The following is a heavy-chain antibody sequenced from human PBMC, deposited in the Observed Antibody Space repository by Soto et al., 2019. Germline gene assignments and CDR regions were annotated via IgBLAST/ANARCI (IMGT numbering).Heavy chain of an antibody. CDR1: GFTFGSSA. CDR2: VSGSGDDT. J-gene: IGHJ1*01. Sequence: GGSLRLSCAASGFTFGSSAMNWVRQAPEKGLEWVSTVSGSGDDTYYADSVRGRFTISRDNSKKTLYLQMNSLRAEGTAIYYCAKDGHYCSGGTCYSSHWGQGTLVTVAS. CDR3: AKDGHYCSGGTCYSSH. D-gene: IGHD2-15*01. V-gene: IGHV3-23*01.